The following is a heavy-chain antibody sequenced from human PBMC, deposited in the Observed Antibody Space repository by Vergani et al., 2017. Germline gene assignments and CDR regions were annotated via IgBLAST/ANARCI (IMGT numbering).Heavy chain of an antibody. CDR3: AREFNGYCSSTSCHEGAFDI. Sequence: QVQLVESGGGVVQPGRSLRLSCAASGFTFSSYGMHWVRQAPGKGLEWVAVIWYDGSNKYYADSVKCRFTISRDNSKNTLYLHMNSLRAEDTAVYYCAREFNGYCSSTSCHEGAFDIWGQGTMVTVSS. V-gene: IGHV3-33*01. CDR2: IWYDGSNK. D-gene: IGHD2-2*01. J-gene: IGHJ3*02. CDR1: GFTFSSYG.